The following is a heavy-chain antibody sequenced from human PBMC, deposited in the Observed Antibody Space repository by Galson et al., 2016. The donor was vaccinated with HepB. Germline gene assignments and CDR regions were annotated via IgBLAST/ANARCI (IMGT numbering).Heavy chain of an antibody. J-gene: IGHJ4*02. CDR3: VRSYSSSTSGYFDG. V-gene: IGHV3-43*01. CDR1: GFNFDDHV. D-gene: IGHD3-16*02. Sequence: SLRLSCAASGFNFDDHVMNWVRQAPGKGLEWVSLISWDAYVTSYADSVKGRFTISRDNRHNSLYLKMNNLRTEETALYYCVRSYSSSTSGYFDGWGRGTLVSVSS. CDR2: ISWDAYVT.